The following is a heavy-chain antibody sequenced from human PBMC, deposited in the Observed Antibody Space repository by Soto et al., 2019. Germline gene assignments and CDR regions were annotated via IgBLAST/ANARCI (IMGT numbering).Heavy chain of an antibody. CDR3: ARVGYVVVVAATTGNWFDP. CDR1: GGSFSGYY. Sequence: SETLSLTCAVYGGSFSGYYWSWIRQPPGKGVERMGEINHSGSTNYNPSLKSRVTISVDTSKNQFSLKLSSVTAADTAVYYCARVGYVVVVAATTGNWFDPWGQGTLVTVSS. D-gene: IGHD2-15*01. J-gene: IGHJ5*02. V-gene: IGHV4-34*01. CDR2: INHSGST.